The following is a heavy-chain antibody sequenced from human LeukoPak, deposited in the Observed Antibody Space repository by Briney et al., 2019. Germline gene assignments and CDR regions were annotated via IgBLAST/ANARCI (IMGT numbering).Heavy chain of an antibody. V-gene: IGHV4-31*03. J-gene: IGHJ3*02. CDR3: ARLGYCSGGSYCAFDI. Sequence: SQTLSLTCTVSGGSISSGGYYWSWIRQHPGKGLEWIGYIYYSGSTYYNPSLKSRVTISVDTSKNQFSLKLSSVTAADTAVYYCARLGYCSGGSYCAFDIWGQGTMVTVSS. D-gene: IGHD2-15*01. CDR1: GGSISSGGYY. CDR2: IYYSGST.